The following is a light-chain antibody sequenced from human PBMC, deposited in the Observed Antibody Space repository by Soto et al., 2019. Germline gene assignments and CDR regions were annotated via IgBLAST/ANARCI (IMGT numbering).Light chain of an antibody. CDR2: GNT. CDR3: QSYDSGLSGSRV. Sequence: QSVLTQPPSVSGAPGQRVTISCTGSSSNIGAGYDVHWYQQIPGTAPKLLIYGNTNRPSGVPDRFSGSKSGSSASLAITGLLAEDEADYYCQSYDSGLSGSRVFGSGTKLTVL. J-gene: IGLJ1*01. CDR1: SSNIGAGYD. V-gene: IGLV1-40*01.